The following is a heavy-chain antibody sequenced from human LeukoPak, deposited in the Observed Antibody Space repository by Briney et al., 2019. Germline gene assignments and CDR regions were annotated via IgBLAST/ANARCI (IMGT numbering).Heavy chain of an antibody. Sequence: GGSLRLSCAASGFTFSSYWMSWVRHAPGKGLEWVANIKQDGSEKYYVDSVKGRFTISRDNANNSLYLQMNSLRAEDTAVYYCARTSLDRGHAFDTWGQGTMVTVSS. V-gene: IGHV3-7*01. D-gene: IGHD1-14*01. CDR3: ARTSLDRGHAFDT. CDR1: GFTFSSYW. CDR2: IKQDGSEK. J-gene: IGHJ3*02.